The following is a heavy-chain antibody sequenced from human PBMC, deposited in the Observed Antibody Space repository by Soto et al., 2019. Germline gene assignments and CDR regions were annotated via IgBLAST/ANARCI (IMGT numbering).Heavy chain of an antibody. D-gene: IGHD4-4*01. CDR3: AGDPDSHYIDSHSSSYP. V-gene: IGHV1-69*08. CDR2: IIPIIGII. J-gene: IGHJ5*02. CDR1: GGTFSTYT. Sequence: QVQLVQSGAEVKKPGSSVKVSCKASGGTFSTYTITWVRQAPGQGLEWMGRIIPIIGIINYAQKFQGRVTISADKFTGTAYMELTGLRSADTSVYYCAGDPDSHYIDSHSSSYPWGQGTLVTVSS.